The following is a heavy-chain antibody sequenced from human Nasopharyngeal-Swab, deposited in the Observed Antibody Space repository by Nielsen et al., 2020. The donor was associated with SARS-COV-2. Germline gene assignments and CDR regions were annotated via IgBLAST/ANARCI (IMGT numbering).Heavy chain of an antibody. CDR2: LCYTGST. J-gene: IGHJ4*02. CDR1: GGSISSSSYY. CDR3: ARHGGFGKNFDY. D-gene: IGHD3-10*01. Sequence: SETLSLTCTVSGGSISSSSYYWGWIRQPPGKGLEWIGSLCYTGSTYYNPSLKSRVTISVDTSKNQFSLKLSSVTATDTAVYYCARHGGFGKNFDYWGQGTLVTVSS. V-gene: IGHV4-39*01.